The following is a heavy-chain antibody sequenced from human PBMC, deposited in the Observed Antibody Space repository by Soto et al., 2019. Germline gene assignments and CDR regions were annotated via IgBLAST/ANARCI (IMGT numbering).Heavy chain of an antibody. J-gene: IGHJ5*02. CDR1: GGSISSGDYY. V-gene: IGHV4-30-4*01. CDR3: ARGGSGWTNWFDP. Sequence: QVQLQESGPGLVKPSQTLSLTCTVSGGSISSGDYYWSWIRQPPGKGLEWIGYIYYSGSTYYNPSLKGRVTISVDTSKNQFSLKLSSVTAADTAVYYCARGGSGWTNWFDPWGQGTLVTVSS. D-gene: IGHD6-19*01. CDR2: IYYSGST.